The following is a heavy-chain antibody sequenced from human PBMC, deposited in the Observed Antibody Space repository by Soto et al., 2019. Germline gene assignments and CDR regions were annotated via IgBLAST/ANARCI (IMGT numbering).Heavy chain of an antibody. D-gene: IGHD3-16*01. J-gene: IGHJ5*01. CDR1: GFTFNTFE. CDR3: VKGGWLDF. CDR2: ISTDSSRA. V-gene: IGHV3-23*01. Sequence: EVQLLESGGGLVQPGGSLRLSCAASGFTFNTFEMSWVRQAPGRGLEWVSFISTDSSRAYYADAVKGRFTISRDNSKHMLYLQMNSLTAGDTAVYACVKGGWLDFWGQGTLVTVSA.